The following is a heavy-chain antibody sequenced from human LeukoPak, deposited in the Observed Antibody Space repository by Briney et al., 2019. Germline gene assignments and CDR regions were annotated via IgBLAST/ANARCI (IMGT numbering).Heavy chain of an antibody. J-gene: IGHJ5*02. CDR2: IYYSGST. CDR3: ARQFSDCSSTSCYTNWFDP. Sequence: PSETLSLTCTVFGGSISSGGYYWSWIRQHPGKGLEWIGYIYYSGSTYYNPSLKSRVTISVDTSKNQFSLKLSSVTAADTAVYYCARQFSDCSSTSCYTNWFDPWGQGTLVTVSS. D-gene: IGHD2-2*01. V-gene: IGHV4-31*03. CDR1: GGSISSGGYY.